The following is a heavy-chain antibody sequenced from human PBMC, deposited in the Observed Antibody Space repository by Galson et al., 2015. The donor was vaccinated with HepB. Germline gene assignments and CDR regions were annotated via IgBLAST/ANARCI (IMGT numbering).Heavy chain of an antibody. CDR3: AEGSGSSLWFRESAY. CDR1: GFTFDDYV. V-gene: IGHV3-9*01. Sequence: SLRLSCAASGFTFDDYVMHWVRQAPGKGLEWVSGISWNSGSIGYADSVKGRFTISRDNAKNSLYLQMNSLRAEDTALYYCAEGSGSSLWFRESAYWGQGTLVTVSS. CDR2: ISWNSGSI. D-gene: IGHD3-10*01. J-gene: IGHJ4*02.